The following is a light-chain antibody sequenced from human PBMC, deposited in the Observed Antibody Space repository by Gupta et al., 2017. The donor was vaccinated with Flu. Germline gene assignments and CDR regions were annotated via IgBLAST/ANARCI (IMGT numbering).Light chain of an antibody. J-gene: IGKJ2*02. CDR2: GAS. Sequence: PSSLSASVGDRVTITCRASRSISSYLNWYQQKPGKHPNLLICGASKMQNGIPSRFIGSGSGTDFSLTINRLQPEDFATYYCQQNDNPSRTFGQGTKVEIK. V-gene: IGKV1-39*01. CDR3: QQNDNPSRT. CDR1: RSISSY.